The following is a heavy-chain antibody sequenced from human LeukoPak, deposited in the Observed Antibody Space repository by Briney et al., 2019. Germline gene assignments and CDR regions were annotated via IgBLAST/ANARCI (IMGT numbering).Heavy chain of an antibody. V-gene: IGHV1-18*01. CDR3: ARGRYFDQSLYYFDY. CDR2: ISGYNGNT. J-gene: IGHJ4*02. D-gene: IGHD3-9*01. Sequence: GASVKVSCKASGYTFTSYGISWVRQAPGQGLEWMGWISGYNGNTNYAQKLQGRVTMTTDTSTSTAFMELRSLTSDDTAVYYCARGRYFDQSLYYFDYWGQGTLVTVSS. CDR1: GYTFTSYG.